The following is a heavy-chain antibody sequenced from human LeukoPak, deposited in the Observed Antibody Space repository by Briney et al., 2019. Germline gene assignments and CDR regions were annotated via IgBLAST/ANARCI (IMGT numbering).Heavy chain of an antibody. V-gene: IGHV4-39*07. J-gene: IGHJ6*03. D-gene: IGHD6-13*01. Sequence: PSETLSLTCTVSGGSISSSSYYWGWIRQPPGKGLEWIGNIYYSGSTYYNPSLKSRVTISVDTSKNQFSLKLSSVTAADTAVYYCARVSASSWTNYYYYYYMDVWGKGTTVTVSS. CDR1: GGSISSSSYY. CDR3: ARVSASSWTNYYYYYYMDV. CDR2: IYYSGST.